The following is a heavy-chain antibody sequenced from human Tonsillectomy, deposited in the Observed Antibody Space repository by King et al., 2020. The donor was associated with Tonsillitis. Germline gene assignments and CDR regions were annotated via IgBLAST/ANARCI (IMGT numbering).Heavy chain of an antibody. V-gene: IGHV3-30*04. CDR2: ISYDGSNK. D-gene: IGHD1-14*01. Sequence: VQLVESGGGVVQPGRSLRLSCAASGFTFSSYAMHWVRQAPGKRLEWVAVISYDGSNKYYADSVKGRFTISRDNSKNTLYLQMNSLRAEDTAVYYCACDFPAQDAGEPFDYWGQGTLVTVSS. CDR3: ACDFPAQDAGEPFDY. CDR1: GFTFSSYA. J-gene: IGHJ4*02.